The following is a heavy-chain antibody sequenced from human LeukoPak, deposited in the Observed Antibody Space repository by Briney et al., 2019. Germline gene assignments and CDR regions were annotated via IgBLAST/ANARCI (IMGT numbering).Heavy chain of an antibody. D-gene: IGHD4-23*01. Sequence: SGGSLRLSCAASGFTFSNYWMNWVRQAPGKGLEWVANIKQDGSEKYYVDSVKGRFTISRDNANNSVFLQMNNLRAEDSAIYYCARGARWAYYFDYWGQGSLVTVSS. J-gene: IGHJ4*02. CDR3: ARGARWAYYFDY. V-gene: IGHV3-7*03. CDR2: IKQDGSEK. CDR1: GFTFSNYW.